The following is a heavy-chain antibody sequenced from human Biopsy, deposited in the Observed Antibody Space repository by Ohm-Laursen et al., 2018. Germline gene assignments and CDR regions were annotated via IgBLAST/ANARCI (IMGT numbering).Heavy chain of an antibody. Sequence: ASVKVSCKASGYTFTGQYLHWVRQVPGQGLEWVGWINPHSGTTKFAQDFQGRVAMTRDTSITTAYMELRRLRSDDTAVYYCAKGQDLRGGAEYFQHWGQGALVTVSS. CDR3: AKGQDLRGGAEYFQH. CDR2: INPHSGTT. J-gene: IGHJ1*01. CDR1: GYTFTGQY. V-gene: IGHV1-2*02. D-gene: IGHD2-15*01.